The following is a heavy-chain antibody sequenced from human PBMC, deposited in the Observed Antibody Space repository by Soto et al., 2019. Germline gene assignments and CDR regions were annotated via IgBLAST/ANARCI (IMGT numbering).Heavy chain of an antibody. CDR1: GFTFSSYS. D-gene: IGHD4-17*01. Sequence: GGSLRLSCAASGFTFSSYSMNWVRQAPGKGLEWVSSISSSSSYIYYADSVKGRFTISRDNAKNSLYLQMNSLRAEDTAVYYCAKAGMTTVIPLDYWGQGTLVTVSS. CDR2: ISSSSSYI. CDR3: AKAGMTTVIPLDY. V-gene: IGHV3-21*01. J-gene: IGHJ4*02.